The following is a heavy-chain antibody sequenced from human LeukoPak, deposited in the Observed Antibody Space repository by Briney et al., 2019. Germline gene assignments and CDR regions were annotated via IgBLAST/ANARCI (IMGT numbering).Heavy chain of an antibody. D-gene: IGHD6-13*01. J-gene: IGHJ4*02. CDR1: GFTFNNYG. V-gene: IGHV3-30*18. CDR2: IATDGRDK. CDR3: AKDSKVAAAGYFFDY. Sequence: PGWSLRLSCAASGFTFNNYGMHWVRQAPGKGLEWVAVIATDGRDKKYADSVKGRFTISRDNSKNTLYLEMNSLRPEDTAVYHCAKDSKVAAAGYFFDYWGQGTLVTVSS.